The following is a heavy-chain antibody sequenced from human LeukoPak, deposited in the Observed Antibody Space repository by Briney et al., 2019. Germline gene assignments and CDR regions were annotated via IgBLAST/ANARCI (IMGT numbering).Heavy chain of an antibody. CDR1: XFXFSDYT. D-gene: IGHD1-26*01. J-gene: IGHJ6*03. CDR3: ARVKMGATVSDYYYYYMDV. Sequence: SLXLSCAXSXFXFSDYTIDWVRQARGKRMQSVSAITSNGAYTHYADSVQGRFTISRDNSRNAVFLQMGGLRIEDMAVYYCARVKMGATVSDYYYYYMDVWGKGTTVTVSS. CDR2: ITSNGAYT. V-gene: IGHV3-64*02.